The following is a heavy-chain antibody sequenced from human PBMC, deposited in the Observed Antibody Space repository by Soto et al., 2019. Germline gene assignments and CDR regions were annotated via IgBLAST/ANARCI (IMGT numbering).Heavy chain of an antibody. V-gene: IGHV3-74*01. D-gene: IGHD3-10*01. CDR2: INSDGSTT. Sequence: PGGSLRLSCTASGFTFSTYWMDWVRQAPGKGLVWVSRINSDGSTTNYADSVKGRFTVSRDNAKNTLYLQMNSLRADDTAVYYCARAMVVQGLIVDYWGQGTQVTVSS. CDR3: ARAMVVQGLIVDY. CDR1: GFTFSTYW. J-gene: IGHJ4*02.